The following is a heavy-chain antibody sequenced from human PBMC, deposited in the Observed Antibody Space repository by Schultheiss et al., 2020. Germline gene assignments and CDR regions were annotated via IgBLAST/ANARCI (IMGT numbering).Heavy chain of an antibody. CDR1: GGSFSGYY. D-gene: IGHD2-21*01. V-gene: IGHV4-34*01. J-gene: IGHJ6*02. CDR3: ARDRGGALHYYGMDV. CDR2: INHSGST. Sequence: SETLSLTCAVSGGSFSGYYWSWIRQSPAKGLEWIGEINHSGSTNYNPSLKSRLTISVDTSKNQFSLKLTSMTAADTAVYYCARDRGGALHYYGMDVWGQGTTVTVSS.